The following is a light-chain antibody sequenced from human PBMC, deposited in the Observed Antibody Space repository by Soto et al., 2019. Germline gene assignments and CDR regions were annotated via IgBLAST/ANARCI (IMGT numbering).Light chain of an antibody. Sequence: DIQMTQSPSTLSASVGDRVTITCRASQSISSWLAWYQQKPGKAPKLLIYEASSLESGVPSRFSGSGSGTXXXXXXXXXXXXXXXXYYCQQYNSYSYTFGXXXXXEIK. CDR1: QSISSW. CDR3: QQYNSYSYT. CDR2: EAS. V-gene: IGKV1-5*01. J-gene: IGKJ2*01.